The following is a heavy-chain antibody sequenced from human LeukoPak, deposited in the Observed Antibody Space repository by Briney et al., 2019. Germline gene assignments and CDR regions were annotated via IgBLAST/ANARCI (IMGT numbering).Heavy chain of an antibody. CDR1: GFTFSSYW. D-gene: IGHD1-26*01. CDR2: INSDGSST. CDR3: ARDRDSGSYPHGGGFDP. Sequence: GGSLRLSCAASGFTFSSYWMHWVRQAPGKGLVWVSRINSDGSSTSYADSVKGRFTISRDNAKNTLYLQMNSLRAEDTAVYHCARDRDSGSYPHGGGFDPWGQGTLVTVSS. J-gene: IGHJ5*02. V-gene: IGHV3-74*01.